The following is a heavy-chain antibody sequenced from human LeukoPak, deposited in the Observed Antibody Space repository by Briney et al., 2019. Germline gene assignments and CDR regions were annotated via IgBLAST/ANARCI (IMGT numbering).Heavy chain of an antibody. V-gene: IGHV4-4*07. Sequence: SETLSLTCTISGDSISDYYSDYHWTWVRQPAGKGLQWIGRIHISGKSDYNPSLQSRVTMSVDTSKDQFSLTLRSVTAADTALYYCVRGLGPRPGWSFDLWGRGTLITVAS. J-gene: IGHJ2*01. CDR1: GDSISDYY. CDR3: VRGLGPRPGWSFDL. D-gene: IGHD3-16*01. CDR2: IHISGKS.